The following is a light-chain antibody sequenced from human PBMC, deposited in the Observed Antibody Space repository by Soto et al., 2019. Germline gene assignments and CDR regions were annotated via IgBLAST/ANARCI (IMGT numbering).Light chain of an antibody. CDR3: QQYGDSPFT. CDR2: GAS. CDR1: QSVISSY. Sequence: EIVFTQSPGTRTLSLGARYTLSRMARQSVISSYLAWYPQKTGQAPSLLIYGASSRATGITDRFSGRGSGTDFTLTSSRLEPEDCALYYCQQYGDSPFTVGQGTKVDIK. J-gene: IGKJ1*01. V-gene: IGKV3-20*01.